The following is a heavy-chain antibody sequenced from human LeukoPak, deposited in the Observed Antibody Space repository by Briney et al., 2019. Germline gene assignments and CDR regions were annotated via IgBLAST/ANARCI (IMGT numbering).Heavy chain of an antibody. V-gene: IGHV5-51*01. CDR2: IYPGDSDT. Sequence: GESLKISCKGSGYSFPRYSIAWVRQMPGKGLEWMGIIYPGDSDTRYSPSFQGQVTISADVSISTAYLQCSSLKASDTAIYYCARRDYTGSYWLDSWGQGTLVTVSS. CDR1: GYSFPRYS. D-gene: IGHD3-10*01. CDR3: ARRDYTGSYWLDS. J-gene: IGHJ5*01.